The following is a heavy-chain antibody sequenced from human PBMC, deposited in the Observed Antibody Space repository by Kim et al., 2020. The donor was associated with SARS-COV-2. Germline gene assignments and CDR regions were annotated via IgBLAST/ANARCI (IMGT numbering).Heavy chain of an antibody. V-gene: IGHV4-59*01. CDR3: ARGAYSSSYYESHWHFDL. D-gene: IGHD2-15*01. CDR2: IHYTGST. J-gene: IGHJ2*01. CDR1: GDSIRDSY. Sequence: SETLSLTCTVSGDSIRDSYWNWIRQPPGKGLEWIGYIHYTGSTNYNPSLKSRVTISVDSSKNLFSLKLGSVTAADTAVYYCARGAYSSSYYESHWHFDLWGRGTLVTVSS.